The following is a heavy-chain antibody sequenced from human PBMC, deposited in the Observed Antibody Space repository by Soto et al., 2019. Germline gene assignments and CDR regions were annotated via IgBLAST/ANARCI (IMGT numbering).Heavy chain of an antibody. V-gene: IGHV3-23*01. J-gene: IGHJ3*02. CDR2: ISGSGGST. D-gene: IGHD6-19*01. Sequence: GGSLRLSCAASGFTFSSYAMSGVRQAPGKGLEWVSAISGSGGSTYYADSVKGRFTISRDNSKNTLYLQMNSLRAEDTAVYYCAKDSQQWLELDAFDIWGQGTMVTVSS. CDR3: AKDSQQWLELDAFDI. CDR1: GFTFSSYA.